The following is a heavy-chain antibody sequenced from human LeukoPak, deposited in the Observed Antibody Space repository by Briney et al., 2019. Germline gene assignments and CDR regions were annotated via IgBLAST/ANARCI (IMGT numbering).Heavy chain of an antibody. CDR3: ARRLVTAGITDFFDS. CDR2: FSPAGDST. J-gene: IGHJ4*02. CDR1: GFTFSDYA. Sequence: GGSLRLSCTASGFTFSDYAMSWVRQSPGAGLEWVSAFSPAGDSTTDADSVKGRFTISRDNSKSTLYLQMNGLTAEDTALYYCARRLVTAGITDFFDSWGQGTLVSVSS. D-gene: IGHD2-2*01. V-gene: IGHV3-23*01.